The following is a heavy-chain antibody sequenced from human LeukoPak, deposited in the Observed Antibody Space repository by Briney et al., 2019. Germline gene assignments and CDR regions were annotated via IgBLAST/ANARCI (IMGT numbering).Heavy chain of an antibody. D-gene: IGHD2-15*01. J-gene: IGHJ6*04. CDR2: IYYSGST. Sequence: SQTLSFTCTVSGGSISSGDHYWSWIRQPPGKGLEWIGYIYYSGSTYYNPSLKSRVTISVDTSKNQFSLKLSSVTAADTAVYYCARYREYCSGGSCQGYYYGMDVWGKGTTVTVSS. CDR1: GGSISSGDHY. CDR3: ARYREYCSGGSCQGYYYGMDV. V-gene: IGHV4-30-4*01.